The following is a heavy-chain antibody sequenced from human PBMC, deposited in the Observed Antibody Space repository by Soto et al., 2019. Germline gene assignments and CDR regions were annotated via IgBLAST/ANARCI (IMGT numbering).Heavy chain of an antibody. Sequence: QVQLVQSRAEVKKPGSSVKVSCKASGGTFSSYAISWVRQAPGQGLEWMGGIIPISETTNYAQKFQGRVTITADESKSTACMELSSLKSEDTAVYYCARSQGSSTSLEIYYYYYYGMDVWGQGTTVTVSS. J-gene: IGHJ6*02. CDR2: IIPISETT. V-gene: IGHV1-69*01. CDR3: ARSQGSSTSLEIYYYYYYGMDV. CDR1: GGTFSSYA. D-gene: IGHD2-2*01.